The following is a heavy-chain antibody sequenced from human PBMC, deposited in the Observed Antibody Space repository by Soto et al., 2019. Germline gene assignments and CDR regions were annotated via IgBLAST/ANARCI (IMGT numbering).Heavy chain of an antibody. V-gene: IGHV3-53*01. D-gene: IGHD6-13*01. CDR1: GFTVSSNY. J-gene: IGHJ6*02. Sequence: GGSLRLSCAASGFTVSSNYMSWVRQAPGKGLEWVSVIYSGGSTYYADSVKGRFTISRDNSKNTLYLQMNSLRAEDTAVYYCARERSIAAAGTPYYYGMDVWGQGTTVTVSS. CDR3: ARERSIAAAGTPYYYGMDV. CDR2: IYSGGST.